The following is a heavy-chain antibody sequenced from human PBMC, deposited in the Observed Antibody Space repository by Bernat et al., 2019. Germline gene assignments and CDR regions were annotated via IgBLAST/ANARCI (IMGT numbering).Heavy chain of an antibody. CDR1: GGSISSGGYY. J-gene: IGHJ5*02. Sequence: QVQLQESGPGLVKPSQTLSLPCTVSGGSISSGGYYWSWIRQHPGKGLEWIGYTYYSGSTYYNPSLKSRVTISVDTSKNQFSLKLSSVTAADTAVYYCARGDCSSTSCYEGIWFDPWGQGTLVTVSS. V-gene: IGHV4-31*03. CDR2: TYYSGST. CDR3: ARGDCSSTSCYEGIWFDP. D-gene: IGHD2-2*01.